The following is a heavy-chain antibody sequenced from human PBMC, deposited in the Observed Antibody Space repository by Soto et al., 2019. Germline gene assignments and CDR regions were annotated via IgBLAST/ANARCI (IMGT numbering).Heavy chain of an antibody. V-gene: IGHV3-30*18. Sequence: GGSLRLSCAASGFTFSSYGMHWVRQAPGKGLEWVAVTSYDGSNKYYADSVKGRFTISRDNSKNTLYLQMNSLRAEDTAVYYCAKGNYGDYADWYFDLWGRGTLVTVSS. CDR3: AKGNYGDYADWYFDL. CDR1: GFTFSSYG. CDR2: TSYDGSNK. D-gene: IGHD4-17*01. J-gene: IGHJ2*01.